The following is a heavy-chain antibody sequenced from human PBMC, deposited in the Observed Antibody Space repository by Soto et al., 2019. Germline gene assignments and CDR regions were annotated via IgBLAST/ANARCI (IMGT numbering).Heavy chain of an antibody. CDR2: IYYSGST. Sequence: QVQLQESGPGLVKPSETLSLTCTVSGGSISSYYWSWIRQPPGKGLEWIGYIYYSGSTNYNPSLKRRVTISVDTSKNQFSLNLSSVTAADTAVYYCARSDTAMDPYYYYYGMDVWGQGTTVTVSS. CDR3: ARSDTAMDPYYYYYGMDV. CDR1: GGSISSYY. V-gene: IGHV4-59*08. J-gene: IGHJ6*02. D-gene: IGHD5-18*01.